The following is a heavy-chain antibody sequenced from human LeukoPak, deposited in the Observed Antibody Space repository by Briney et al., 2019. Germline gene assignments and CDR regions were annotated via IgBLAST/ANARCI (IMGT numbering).Heavy chain of an antibody. CDR1: GGTFSSYA. CDR2: IIPIFGTA. CDR3: ARTRVSGYYYYYYMDV. D-gene: IGHD6-19*01. V-gene: IGHV1-69*13. J-gene: IGHJ6*03. Sequence: SVKVSCKASGGTFSSYAISWVRQAPGQGLEWMGGIIPIFGTANYAQKFQGRVTITADESTSTAYMELSSLRSEDTAVYYCARTRVSGYYYYYYMDVWGKGTTVTVSS.